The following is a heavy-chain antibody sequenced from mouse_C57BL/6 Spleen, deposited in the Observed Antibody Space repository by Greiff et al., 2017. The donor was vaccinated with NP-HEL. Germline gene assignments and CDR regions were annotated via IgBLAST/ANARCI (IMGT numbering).Heavy chain of an antibody. J-gene: IGHJ3*01. CDR3: ARDYYGSSYVYAY. CDR1: GYSFTGYY. CDR2: INPSTGGT. V-gene: IGHV1-42*01. D-gene: IGHD1-1*01. Sequence: VQLQQSGPELVKPGASVKISCKASGYSFTGYYMNWVKQSPEKSLEWIGEINPSTGGTTYNQKFKAKATLTVDKSSSTAYMQLKSLTSEDSAVYYCARDYYGSSYVYAYWGQGTLVTVSA.